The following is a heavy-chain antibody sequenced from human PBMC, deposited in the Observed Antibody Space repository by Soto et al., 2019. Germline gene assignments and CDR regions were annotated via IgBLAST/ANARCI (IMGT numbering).Heavy chain of an antibody. CDR1: GYIFINYW. J-gene: IGHJ6*02. CDR2: IYTGDSDT. V-gene: IGHV5-51*01. CDR3: ARLAGSGYKYQYYGMDV. Sequence: GEALKISCKGSGYIFINYWIGRERQIPGKGMEWMGIIYTGDSDTRYSPSFQGQVYISVDKSISTAYLQLNSLKASDTAMYYCARLAGSGYKYQYYGMDVWGQGTTVTVSS. D-gene: IGHD5-18*01.